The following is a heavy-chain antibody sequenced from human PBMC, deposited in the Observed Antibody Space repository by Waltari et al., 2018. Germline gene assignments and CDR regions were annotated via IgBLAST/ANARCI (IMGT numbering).Heavy chain of an antibody. D-gene: IGHD6-13*01. Sequence: QVQLVQSGAEVKKPGASVKVSCKASGYTFTSYDINWVRPATGQGLEWMGWMNPNSGNTGYAQKFQGRVTITRNTSISTAYMELSSLRSEDTAVYYCARVLGRYSSRHNWFDPWGQGTLVTVSS. J-gene: IGHJ5*02. V-gene: IGHV1-8*03. CDR1: GYTFTSYD. CDR3: ARVLGRYSSRHNWFDP. CDR2: MNPNSGNT.